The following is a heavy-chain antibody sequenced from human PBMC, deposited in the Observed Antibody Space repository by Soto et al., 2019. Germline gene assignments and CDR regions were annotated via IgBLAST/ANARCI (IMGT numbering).Heavy chain of an antibody. V-gene: IGHV4-61*01. CDR3: ARGIQLWPITYYFDY. CDR1: FGSVRSDSYY. J-gene: IGHJ4*02. CDR2: IHYSGST. D-gene: IGHD5-18*01. Sequence: SETLSLTCTVSFGSVRSDSYYWNWVRQPPGKGLESIGYIHYSGSTNCSPSLKSRVTISIDTSKNQFSLKLSSVTAADTAVYYCARGIQLWPITYYFDYWGQGTLVTVSS.